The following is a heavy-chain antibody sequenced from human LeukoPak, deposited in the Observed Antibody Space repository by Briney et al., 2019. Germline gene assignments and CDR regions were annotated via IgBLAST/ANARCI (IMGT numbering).Heavy chain of an antibody. J-gene: IGHJ4*02. CDR2: IYTSGST. V-gene: IGHV4-4*07. D-gene: IGHD3-10*01. CDR3: ARGVYYYGSGSYYREKYYFDY. CDR1: GGSISSYY. Sequence: PSETLSLTCTVSGGSISSYYWSWIRQPAGKGLEWIGRIYTSGSTNYNPSLKSRVTISVDTSKNQFSLKLSSVTAADTAVYYCARGVYYYGSGSYYREKYYFDYWGQGTLVTVSS.